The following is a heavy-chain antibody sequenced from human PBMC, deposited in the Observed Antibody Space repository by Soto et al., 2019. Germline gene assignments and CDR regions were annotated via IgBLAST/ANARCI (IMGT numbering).Heavy chain of an antibody. J-gene: IGHJ4*02. Sequence: SVKVAFKAAGYTFTVYLRHWGRQTPGQGLEWMGWINPNSGGTNYAQKFQGWVTMTRDTSISTAYMELSRLRSDDTAVYYCARDISSGGYCSGGSCYQAYFDYWGQGTLVTVSS. CDR2: INPNSGGT. D-gene: IGHD2-15*01. V-gene: IGHV1-2*04. CDR3: ARDISSGGYCSGGSCYQAYFDY. CDR1: GYTFTVYL.